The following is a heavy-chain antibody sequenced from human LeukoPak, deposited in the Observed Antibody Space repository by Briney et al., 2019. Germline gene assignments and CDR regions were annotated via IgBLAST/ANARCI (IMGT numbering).Heavy chain of an antibody. V-gene: IGHV5-51*01. J-gene: IGHJ3*02. CDR2: IYPADSDT. Sequence: GESLKISCEGSGGSFTKFWIGWVRQMPGKGLELMGIIYPADSDTRYSPSFQGQVTISADKSISTAYLQWSSLKTSDTAMYYCASPSGRLSWNYGGALDIWGKGTMVTVSS. CDR3: ASPSGRLSWNYGGALDI. CDR1: GGSFTKFW. D-gene: IGHD1-7*01.